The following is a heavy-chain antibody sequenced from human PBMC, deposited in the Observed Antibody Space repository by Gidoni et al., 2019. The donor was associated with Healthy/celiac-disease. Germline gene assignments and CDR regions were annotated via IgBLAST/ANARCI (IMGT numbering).Heavy chain of an antibody. CDR2: IYYSGST. CDR3: ARQLLYSSSWYLERDWFDP. J-gene: IGHJ5*02. CDR1: GGSIRSSSYY. V-gene: IGHV4-39*01. Sequence: QLQLQESGPGLVKPSETLSLTCTVSGGSIRSSSYYWGWIRQPPGKVLEWIGGIYYSGSTYYNPSLKSRVTISVDTSKNQFSLKLSSVTAADTAVYYCARQLLYSSSWYLERDWFDPWGQGTLVTVSS. D-gene: IGHD6-13*01.